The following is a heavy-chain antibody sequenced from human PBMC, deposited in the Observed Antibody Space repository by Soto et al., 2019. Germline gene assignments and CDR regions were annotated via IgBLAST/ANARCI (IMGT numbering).Heavy chain of an antibody. D-gene: IGHD3-10*01. CDR1: GDTFTFYS. CDR2: INPILSMS. V-gene: IGHV1-69*02. J-gene: IGHJ4*02. CDR3: ARSYGSGYRAFDY. Sequence: QVQLVQSGAEVKKPGSSVRVSCKASGDTFTFYSINWVRQAPGLGLEWMGRINPILSMSNYAQRFQGRVTMTADKSTGTAYMELSSLRSEDTAMYYCARSYGSGYRAFDYWGQGALVTVSS.